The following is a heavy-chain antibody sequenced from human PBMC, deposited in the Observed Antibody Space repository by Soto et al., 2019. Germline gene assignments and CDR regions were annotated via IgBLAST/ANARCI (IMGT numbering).Heavy chain of an antibody. Sequence: PSETLSLTCTVSGGSISSGDYYWSWIRQPPGKGLEWIGYIYYSGSTYYNPSLKSRVTISVDTSKNQFSLKLSSVTAADTAVYYCARRSSSSLGSLFDPWGRGILVTVSS. CDR2: IYYSGST. CDR3: ARRSSSSLGSLFDP. CDR1: GGSISSGDYY. D-gene: IGHD6-6*01. J-gene: IGHJ5*02. V-gene: IGHV4-30-4*01.